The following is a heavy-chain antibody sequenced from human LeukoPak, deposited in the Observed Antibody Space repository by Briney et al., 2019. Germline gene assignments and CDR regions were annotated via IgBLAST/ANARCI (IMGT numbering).Heavy chain of an antibody. CDR3: AKAYSSSWYGGMVFDY. Sequence: AGGSLRLSCAAPGFTFSSYAMSWVRQAPGKGLEWVSAISGSGGSTYYADSVKGRFTISRDNSKNTLYLQMNSLRAEDTAVYYCAKAYSSSWYGGMVFDYWGQGTLVTVSS. D-gene: IGHD6-13*01. V-gene: IGHV3-23*01. CDR2: ISGSGGST. CDR1: GFTFSSYA. J-gene: IGHJ4*02.